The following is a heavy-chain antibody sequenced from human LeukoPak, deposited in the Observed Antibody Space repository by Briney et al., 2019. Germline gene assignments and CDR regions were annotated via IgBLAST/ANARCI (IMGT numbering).Heavy chain of an antibody. Sequence: GGSLRLSCVASGFRFGRDWISWVRQAPGKGLEWVACIKQDGSENHYVDSVRGRFTVSVDNGKNSLYLQMNSLRAEDTARYYCATLDSTKSVLWGRGTAVIVSS. V-gene: IGHV3-7*01. CDR2: IKQDGSEN. CDR1: GFRFGRDW. CDR3: ATLDSTKSVL. D-gene: IGHD2-2*01. J-gene: IGHJ1*01.